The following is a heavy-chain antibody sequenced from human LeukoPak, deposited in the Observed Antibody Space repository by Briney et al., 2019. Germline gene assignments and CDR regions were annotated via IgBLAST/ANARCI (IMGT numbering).Heavy chain of an antibody. CDR2: ISGSGGST. V-gene: IGHV3-23*01. D-gene: IGHD6-19*01. Sequence: PGGSLRLSCAASGFTFSSYAMSWVRQAPGKGLEWVSAISGSGGSTYYADSVKGRFTISRDNSKNTLYLQMNSLRAEDTAVYYCASSFLSSSGWSRDWYFDLWGRGTLVTVSS. CDR3: ASSFLSSSGWSRDWYFDL. CDR1: GFTFSSYA. J-gene: IGHJ2*01.